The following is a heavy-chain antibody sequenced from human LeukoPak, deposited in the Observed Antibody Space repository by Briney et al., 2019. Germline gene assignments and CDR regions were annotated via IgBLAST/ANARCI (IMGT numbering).Heavy chain of an antibody. Sequence: GASVKVSCKASGYTFTGYYMHWVRQAPGQGLEWMGIINPSGGSTSYAQKFQGRVTMTRDTSTSTVYMELSSLRSEDTAVYYCARDTEEIQLWLRYLDYWGQGTLVTVSS. CDR2: INPSGGST. V-gene: IGHV1-46*01. D-gene: IGHD5-18*01. CDR1: GYTFTGYY. CDR3: ARDTEEIQLWLRYLDY. J-gene: IGHJ4*02.